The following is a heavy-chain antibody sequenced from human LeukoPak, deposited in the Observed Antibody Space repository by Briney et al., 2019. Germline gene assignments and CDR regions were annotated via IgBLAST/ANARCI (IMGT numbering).Heavy chain of an antibody. CDR3: ARSFGPYSNGLPFDP. J-gene: IGHJ5*02. Sequence: ASVKVSCKAPGYTFTSYDINWVRQATGQGLEWMGWMNPNSGNTGYAQKFQGRVTMTRNTSISTAYMELSSLRSEDTAVYYCARSFGPYSNGLPFDPWGQGTLVTVSS. D-gene: IGHD4-11*01. CDR1: GYTFTSYD. V-gene: IGHV1-8*01. CDR2: MNPNSGNT.